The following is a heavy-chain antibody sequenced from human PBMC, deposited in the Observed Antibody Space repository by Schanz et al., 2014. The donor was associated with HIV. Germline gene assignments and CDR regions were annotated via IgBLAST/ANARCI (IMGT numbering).Heavy chain of an antibody. Sequence: QVQLVESGGGVVQPGTSLKLSCVASGYTFSRHGMFWVRQAPGKGLEWVALIWFDGSRRHYQDSVKGRFTISRDDSKNTLYLEMNSLRAEDTAVYYCAKVGRIYSTTWIDHWGQGTLVTVSS. J-gene: IGHJ4*02. CDR2: IWFDGSRR. CDR3: AKVGRIYSTTWIDH. V-gene: IGHV3-33*06. CDR1: GYTFSRHG. D-gene: IGHD6-13*01.